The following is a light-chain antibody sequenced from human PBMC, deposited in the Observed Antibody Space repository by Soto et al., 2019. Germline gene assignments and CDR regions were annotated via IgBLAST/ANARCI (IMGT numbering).Light chain of an antibody. CDR2: DAS. CDR3: QQYDDFPLT. J-gene: IGKJ5*01. V-gene: IGKV1-33*01. Sequence: DIEMTQSPSSLSPSVGDRVTITCQASRDISTYLNWYQQKTGRAPKLLIYDASNLESGVSSRFSGSRSGTDCSLTINSLQPDDFATYYCQQYDDFPLTFGQGTRLE. CDR1: RDISTY.